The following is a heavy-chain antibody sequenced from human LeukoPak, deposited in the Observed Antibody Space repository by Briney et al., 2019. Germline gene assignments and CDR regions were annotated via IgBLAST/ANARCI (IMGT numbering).Heavy chain of an antibody. J-gene: IGHJ6*04. Sequence: PSETLSLTCAVYGGSFSGYYWSWIRQPPGKGLEWIGEINHSGSTNYNPSLKSRVTISVDTSKNQFSLKLSSVTAADTAVYYCARRGDTYYYDSSLTDVWGKGTTVTVSS. CDR3: ARRGDTYYYDSSLTDV. V-gene: IGHV4-34*01. CDR1: GGSFSGYY. CDR2: INHSGST. D-gene: IGHD3-22*01.